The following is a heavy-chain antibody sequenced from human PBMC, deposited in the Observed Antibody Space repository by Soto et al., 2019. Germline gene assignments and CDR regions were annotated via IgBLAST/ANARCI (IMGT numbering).Heavy chain of an antibody. Sequence: GASVKVSCKVSGYTLTELSMHWVRQAPGKGLEWMGGFDPEDGETIYAQKFQGRVTMTEDTSTDTAYMELSSLRSEDTAVYYCATDLFRGSYYDSSGLKRGFDYWGQGTLVTVSS. V-gene: IGHV1-24*01. CDR1: GYTLTELS. D-gene: IGHD3-22*01. CDR2: FDPEDGET. J-gene: IGHJ4*02. CDR3: ATDLFRGSYYDSSGLKRGFDY.